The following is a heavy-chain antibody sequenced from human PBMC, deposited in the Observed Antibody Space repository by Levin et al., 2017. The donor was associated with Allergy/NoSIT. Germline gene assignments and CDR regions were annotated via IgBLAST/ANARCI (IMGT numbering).Heavy chain of an antibody. V-gene: IGHV3-7*03. CDR3: ARDRTKLNAFDI. J-gene: IGHJ3*02. CDR1: GFTFSTYW. CDR2: IKHDGSDK. Sequence: GGSLRLSCAASGFTFSTYWMSWVRQAPGKGLEWVANIKHDGSDKYYVDSVKGRFTISRDNARNSLYLQLNSLRAEDTAVYYCARDRTKLNAFDIWGQGTMVTVSS. D-gene: IGHD1-7*01.